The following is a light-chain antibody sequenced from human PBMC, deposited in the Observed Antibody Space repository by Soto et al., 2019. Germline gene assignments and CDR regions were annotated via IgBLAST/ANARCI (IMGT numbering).Light chain of an antibody. CDR1: SSDVGNYNL. Sequence: QSVLTQPASVSGSPGQSITISCTGTSSDVGNYNLVSWYQQHPGRAPKLMIYEDSKRPSGVSNRFSGSKSGSTASLTISGLQAEDEADYYCCSYAGSGTDVFGTGNKVTVL. J-gene: IGLJ1*01. CDR3: CSYAGSGTDV. V-gene: IGLV2-23*01. CDR2: EDS.